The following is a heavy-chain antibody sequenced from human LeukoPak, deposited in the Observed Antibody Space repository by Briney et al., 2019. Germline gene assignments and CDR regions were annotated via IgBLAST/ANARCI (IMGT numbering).Heavy chain of an antibody. CDR2: IYYSGST. V-gene: IGHV4-59*01. J-gene: IGHJ2*01. Sequence: SETLSLTCTVSGGSISSYYWSWIQQPPGKGLEWIGNIYYSGSTNYNPSLKSRVTISVDTSKNQFSPELRSVTAADTAVYYCARRVVDSRWYFDVWGRGTLITVSS. D-gene: IGHD2-2*01. CDR3: ARRVVDSRWYFDV. CDR1: GGSISSYY.